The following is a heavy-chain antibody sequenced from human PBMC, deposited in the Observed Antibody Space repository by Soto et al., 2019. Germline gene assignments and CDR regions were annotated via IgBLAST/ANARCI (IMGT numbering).Heavy chain of an antibody. CDR1: GGFLSESY. D-gene: IGHD3-16*01. Sequence: SETLSLTCAVYGGFLSESYWTWIRQPPGKGLEWIGEINHVGGTNYNPSLKSRVTMSVDTSQNQFSLRLIIVTAADTAMYFCVRIRYQLPSSVLWLDPWGQGTPVTVSS. CDR2: INHVGGT. CDR3: VRIRYQLPSSVLWLDP. J-gene: IGHJ5*02. V-gene: IGHV4-34*01.